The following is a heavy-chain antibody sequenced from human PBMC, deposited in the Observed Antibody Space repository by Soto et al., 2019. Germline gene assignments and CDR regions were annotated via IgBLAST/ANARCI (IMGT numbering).Heavy chain of an antibody. D-gene: IGHD3-22*01. J-gene: IGHJ6*02. CDR2: IWYDGSNK. CDR3: ARAYDSSGWFNYYYYYGMDV. CDR1: GFTFSSYG. Sequence: QVQLVESGGGVVQPGRSLRLSCAASGFTFSSYGMHWVRQAPGKGLEWVAVIWYDGSNKYYADSVKGRFTISRDNSKNTLYLQMNSLRAEDTAVYYCARAYDSSGWFNYYYYYGMDVWGQGTTVTVSS. V-gene: IGHV3-33*01.